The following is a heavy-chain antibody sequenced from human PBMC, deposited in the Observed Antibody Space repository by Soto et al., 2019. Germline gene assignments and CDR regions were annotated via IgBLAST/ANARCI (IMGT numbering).Heavy chain of an antibody. J-gene: IGHJ4*02. CDR1: GFTCSNYA. CDR2: ISGSGGST. D-gene: IGHD2-15*01. V-gene: IGHV3-23*01. CDR3: AKVVSPCGLAFDY. Sequence: GGSMRLCCAAFGFTCSNYAMSRVRQATGKGLEWVSAISGSGGSTYYADSVKGRFTISRDNSKNPLYLQMNSLRAEDTAVYYCAKVVSPCGLAFDYWGQGTLVTVSS.